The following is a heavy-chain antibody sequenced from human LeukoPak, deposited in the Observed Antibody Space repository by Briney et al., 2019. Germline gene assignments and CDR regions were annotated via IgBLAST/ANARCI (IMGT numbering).Heavy chain of an antibody. CDR1: GFTFSSYS. D-gene: IGHD3-3*01. Sequence: GGSLRLSYAASGFTFSSYSMNWVRQAPGKGLEWVSSISSSSYIYYADSVKGRFTISRDNAKNSLYLQMNSLRAEDTAVYYCAILEWPRYYYYMDVWGKGTAVTVSS. CDR3: AILEWPRYYYYMDV. J-gene: IGHJ6*03. V-gene: IGHV3-21*01. CDR2: ISSSSYI.